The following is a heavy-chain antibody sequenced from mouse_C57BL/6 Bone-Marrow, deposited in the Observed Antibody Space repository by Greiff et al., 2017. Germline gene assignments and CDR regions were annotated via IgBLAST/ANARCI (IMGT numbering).Heavy chain of an antibody. V-gene: IGHV1-82*01. D-gene: IGHD1-1*01. CDR3: ADYGSSYGYCDV. J-gene: IGHJ1*03. Sequence: QVQLQQSGPELVKPGASVKISCKASGYAFSSSWMNWVKQRPGKGLEWIGRIYPGDGDTNYNGKFKGKATLTADKSSSTAYMQLSSLTSEDSAVYFCADYGSSYGYCDVWGTGTTVTVSS. CDR2: IYPGDGDT. CDR1: GYAFSSSW.